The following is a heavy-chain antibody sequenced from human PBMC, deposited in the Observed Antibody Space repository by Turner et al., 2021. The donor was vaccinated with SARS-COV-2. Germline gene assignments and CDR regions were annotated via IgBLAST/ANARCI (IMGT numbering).Heavy chain of an antibody. V-gene: IGHV3-30*18. D-gene: IGHD6-25*01. CDR2: ISSDGSNK. CDR1: EFTFSSYG. J-gene: IGHJ6*03. CDR3: AKCGYQYYHYYYMDV. Sequence: QVQLVESGGGVVQPGRALRLSCTASEFTFSSYGMHWVRQAPCKGLEWMAVISSDGSNKYYADPVKGRFTISRDNSKNTLYLQMSCLSAEDTAVYYCAKCGYQYYHYYYMDVWGKGTTVTVSS.